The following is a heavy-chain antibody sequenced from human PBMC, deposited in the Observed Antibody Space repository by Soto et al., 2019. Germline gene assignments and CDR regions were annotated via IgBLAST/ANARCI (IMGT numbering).Heavy chain of an antibody. V-gene: IGHV3-74*01. Sequence: EVQLVESGGGLVQPGESLTLSCAASGFTFSSYWMHWVRQAPGKGLVWVSRIKSDGSGTYYADSVKGRLTISRDNAKNTICLQMNSLRVEDTAVYFCARGYGSRYDGSGYLGRNWGQGTLVTVSS. CDR1: GFTFSSYW. CDR2: IKSDGSGT. D-gene: IGHD3-22*01. CDR3: ARGYGSRYDGSGYLGRN. J-gene: IGHJ4*02.